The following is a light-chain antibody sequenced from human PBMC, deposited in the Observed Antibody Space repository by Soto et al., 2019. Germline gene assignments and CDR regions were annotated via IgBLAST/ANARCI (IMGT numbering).Light chain of an antibody. CDR1: SSDVGGYDY. CDR2: EVS. CDR3: SSYTSSSTWV. J-gene: IGLJ3*02. Sequence: QSVLTQPASVSGSAGQSITISCTGTSSDVGGYDYVSWYQQHPGKAPKVMIYEVSNRPSGVSNRFSASKSGKTASLTISGLQAEDEADYYCSSYTSSSTWVFGGGTKVTVL. V-gene: IGLV2-14*01.